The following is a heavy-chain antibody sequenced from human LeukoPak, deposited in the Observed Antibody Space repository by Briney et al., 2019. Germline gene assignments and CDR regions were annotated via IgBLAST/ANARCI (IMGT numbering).Heavy chain of an antibody. CDR3: ARRRDSSSWASNDY. V-gene: IGHV5-51*01. D-gene: IGHD6-13*01. CDR2: IYPGDSDT. CDR1: GYSFTSYW. Sequence: GESLQISCKGSGYSFTSYWIGWVRQLPGKGLEWMGIIYPGDSDTRYSPSFQGQVTISADKSISTAYLQWSSLKASDTAMYYCARRRDSSSWASNDYWGQGTLVTVSS. J-gene: IGHJ4*02.